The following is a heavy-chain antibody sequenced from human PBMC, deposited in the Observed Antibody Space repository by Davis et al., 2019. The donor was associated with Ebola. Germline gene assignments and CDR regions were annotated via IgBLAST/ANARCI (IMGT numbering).Heavy chain of an antibody. Sequence: GESLKISCAASGFTFSSHAMSWVRQAPGQGLEWVSAIRGSGSTTYYADSVKGRFTISRDNSKNTLYLQMNSLRAEDTAVYYCAKWGCSGGSCYGINYWGQGTLVTVSS. CDR1: GFTFSSHA. CDR3: AKWGCSGGSCYGINY. CDR2: IRGSGSTT. V-gene: IGHV3-23*01. J-gene: IGHJ4*02. D-gene: IGHD2-15*01.